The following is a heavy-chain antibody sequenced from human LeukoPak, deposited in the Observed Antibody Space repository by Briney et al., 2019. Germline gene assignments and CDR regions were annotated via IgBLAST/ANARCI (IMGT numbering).Heavy chain of an antibody. CDR3: AKDYDYQLPRGPQH. CDR2: IRFDGNNK. D-gene: IGHD2-2*01. J-gene: IGHJ1*01. Sequence: GGSLRLSCTASGFTFSSYGLHWVRQSPGKGLEWVAFIRFDGNNKYYADSVKGRFTISRDNSKNTLYLQMNSLRAEDTAVYYCAKDYDYQLPRGPQHWGQGTLVTVSS. CDR1: GFTFSSYG. V-gene: IGHV3-30*02.